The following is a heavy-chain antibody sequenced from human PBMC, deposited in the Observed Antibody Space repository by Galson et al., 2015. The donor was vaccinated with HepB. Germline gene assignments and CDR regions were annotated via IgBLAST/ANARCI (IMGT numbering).Heavy chain of an antibody. J-gene: IGHJ4*02. CDR1: GFTFTRYT. V-gene: IGHV3-23*01. Sequence: SLRLSCAASGFTFTRYTMGWVRQAPGKGLKWVSSLSVNGDISYYEDSGKGRFTISRDNSKKMVYLQMNGLRAEDTAVYYCAKVAILGATPHYFDYLGQGTLVTVSS. D-gene: IGHD3-16*01. CDR3: AKVAILGATPHYFDY. CDR2: LSVNGDIS.